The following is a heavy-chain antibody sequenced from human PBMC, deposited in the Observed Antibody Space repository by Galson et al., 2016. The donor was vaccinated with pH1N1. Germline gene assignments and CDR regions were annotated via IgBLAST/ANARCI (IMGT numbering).Heavy chain of an antibody. J-gene: IGHJ4*02. Sequence: LRLSCAASGFTFSHYWMSWVRQAPGKGLEWVANIKENGSEKYYLDSVKGRFTISRDNAKHSVSLQLDSLRAEDTAVYYCAGHLSSASESPFEYWGQGALVTVSS. D-gene: IGHD2/OR15-2a*01. V-gene: IGHV3-7*01. CDR2: IKENGSEK. CDR1: GFTFSHYW. CDR3: AGHLSSASESPFEY.